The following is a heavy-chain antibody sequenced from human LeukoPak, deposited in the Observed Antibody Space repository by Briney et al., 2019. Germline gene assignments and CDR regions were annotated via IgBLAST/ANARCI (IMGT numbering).Heavy chain of an antibody. CDR2: IIPILGIA. J-gene: IGHJ3*02. V-gene: IGHV1-69*04. Sequence: GASVKVSCKASGGTFSSYAISWVRQAPGQGLEWMGRIIPILGIANYAQKFQGRVTITADKSTSTAYMELSSLRSEDTAVYYCARDRGSYPRDAFDIWGQGTMVTVSS. CDR3: ARDRGSYPRDAFDI. D-gene: IGHD1-26*01. CDR1: GGTFSSYA.